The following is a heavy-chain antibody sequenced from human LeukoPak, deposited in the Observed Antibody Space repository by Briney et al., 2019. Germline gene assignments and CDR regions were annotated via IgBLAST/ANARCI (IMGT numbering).Heavy chain of an antibody. D-gene: IGHD2-2*01. Sequence: SETLSLTCTVSGGSISSYYWNWTRQPAGKGLEWIGRIYTSGSTNYNPSLKSRVTMSVDTSKNQFSLKLSSVTAADTAVYCCARSAAMMRKRDYYYYMDVWGKGTTVTVSS. CDR3: ARSAAMMRKRDYYYYMDV. CDR2: IYTSGST. CDR1: GGSISSYY. J-gene: IGHJ6*03. V-gene: IGHV4-4*07.